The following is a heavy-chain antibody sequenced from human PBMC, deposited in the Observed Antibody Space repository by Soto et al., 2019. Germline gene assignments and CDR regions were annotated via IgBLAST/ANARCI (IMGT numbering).Heavy chain of an antibody. V-gene: IGHV4-39*01. CDR2: IYYSGST. CDR1: GGSISSSSYY. CDR3: ARGGTGYPYYYYYGMDV. Sequence: SETLSLTCTVSGGSISSSSYYWGWIRQPPGKGLEWIGSIYYSGSTYYNPSLKSRVTISVDTSKNQFSLKLSSVTAADTAVYYCARGGTGYPYYYYYGMDVWGQGTTVTVSS. J-gene: IGHJ6*02. D-gene: IGHD1-1*01.